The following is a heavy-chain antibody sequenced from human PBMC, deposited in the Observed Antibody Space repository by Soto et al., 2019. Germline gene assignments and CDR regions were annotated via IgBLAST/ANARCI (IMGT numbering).Heavy chain of an antibody. CDR1: GFTLSSFW. D-gene: IGHD1-26*01. CDR2: IRQDGSEK. CDR3: AYDQGWESGFDI. J-gene: IGHJ3*02. Sequence: EVQLEESGGDLVQPGGSLRLSCTASGFTLSSFWMSWLRRTPGKGLEWVANIRQDGSEKHYIDSVKGRFTISRDNAKNALYLQKTKLSGEDTAVYYGAYDQGWESGFDIWGQGTLVTVSS. V-gene: IGHV3-7*01.